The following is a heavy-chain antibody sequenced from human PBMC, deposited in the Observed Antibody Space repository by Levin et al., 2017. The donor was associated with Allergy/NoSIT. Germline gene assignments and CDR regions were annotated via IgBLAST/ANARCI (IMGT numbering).Heavy chain of an antibody. Sequence: GGSLRLSCTTSGFTFGDYPMGWFRQTPGKGLELVSYIRTMTYGGTTEYAASVRGRFTISRDESESVAYLQMNSLKTEDTAVYYCARAVRIVGDAFDLWGQGTMVTVSS. J-gene: IGHJ3*01. D-gene: IGHD3-22*01. CDR1: GFTFGDYP. CDR3: ARAVRIVGDAFDL. V-gene: IGHV3-49*03. CDR2: IRTMTYGGTT.